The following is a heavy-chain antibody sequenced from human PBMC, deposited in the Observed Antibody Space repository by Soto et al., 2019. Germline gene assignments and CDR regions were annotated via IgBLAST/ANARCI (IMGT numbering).Heavy chain of an antibody. CDR3: ARGGVY. V-gene: IGHV3-48*03. Sequence: GGSLRLSCAASGFTFSSHEMNWIRQAPGKGLEWVSYISSSGTTMYYADSVKGRFTISRDNAKNSLFLRMNSLRAEDTALYYCARGGVYWGQGTLVTVSS. D-gene: IGHD2-8*01. CDR2: ISSSGTTM. J-gene: IGHJ4*02. CDR1: GFTFSSHE.